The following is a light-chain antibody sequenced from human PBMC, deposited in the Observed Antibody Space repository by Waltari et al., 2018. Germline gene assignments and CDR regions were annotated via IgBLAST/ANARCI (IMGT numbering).Light chain of an antibody. J-gene: IGKJ4*01. CDR2: GAS. Sequence: ETVMTQSPATLSVSPGERVTLSCRASQGVHDNLAWYQQKPGQAPRRLIYGASTRATGIPARFRGTGSGTDFTLTITSLQSEDFALYYCQQYNRWPPLTFGGGTKVEIK. CDR3: QQYNRWPPLT. V-gene: IGKV3-15*01. CDR1: QGVHDN.